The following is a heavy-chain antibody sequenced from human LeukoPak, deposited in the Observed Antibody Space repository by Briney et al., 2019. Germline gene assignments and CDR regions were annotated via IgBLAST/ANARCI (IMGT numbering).Heavy chain of an antibody. CDR2: IIPIFGTA. Sequence: GASVKVSSKASGGTFSSYAISWVRQAPGQGLEWMGGIIPIFGTANYAQKFQGRVTITTDESTSTAYMELSSLRSEDTAVYYCARAATPYYYYYMDVWGKGTTVTVSS. CDR1: GGTFSSYA. J-gene: IGHJ6*03. CDR3: ARAATPYYYYYMDV. D-gene: IGHD2-15*01. V-gene: IGHV1-69*05.